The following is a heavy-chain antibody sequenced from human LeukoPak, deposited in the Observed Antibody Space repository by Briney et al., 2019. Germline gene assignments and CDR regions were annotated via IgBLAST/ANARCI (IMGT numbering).Heavy chain of an antibody. D-gene: IGHD2-8*01. Sequence: PGGSLRLSCAASGFTFSSYGMHWVRQAPSKGPEWVAVIRSDGCNNYYADSVKGRFTVSRDNSKNTLYLQMNRLRAEDTAVYHCARGRLMVTTRGDWFDPWGQGTLVTVSS. CDR1: GFTFSSYG. J-gene: IGHJ5*02. CDR2: IRSDGCNN. V-gene: IGHV3-33*01. CDR3: ARGRLMVTTRGDWFDP.